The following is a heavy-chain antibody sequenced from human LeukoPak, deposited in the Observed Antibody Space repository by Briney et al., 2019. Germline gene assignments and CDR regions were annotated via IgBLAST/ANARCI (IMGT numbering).Heavy chain of an antibody. D-gene: IGHD3-3*01. CDR3: ARVRNDFWSGYSPFDAFDI. CDR1: GGSFSGYY. CDR2: TNHSGST. J-gene: IGHJ3*02. V-gene: IGHV4-34*01. Sequence: SETLSLTCAVYGGSFSGYYWSWIRQPPGKGLEWIGETNHSGSTNYNPSLKSRVTISVDTSKNQFSLKLSSVTAADTAVYYCARVRNDFWSGYSPFDAFDIWGQGTMVTVSS.